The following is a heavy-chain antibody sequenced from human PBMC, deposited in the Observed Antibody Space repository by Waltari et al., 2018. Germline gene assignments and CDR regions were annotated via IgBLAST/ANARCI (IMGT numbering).Heavy chain of an antibody. Sequence: EVQLVESGGGLVQPGGSLRLSCAASGFTFSSYSMNWFRQAPGKGLEWVSYIRGESGSIHYADSVKGRITVSRDNAKNSLYLQMSSLTAEDTAVFYCARDRDWAFDIWGQGTMVTVSS. J-gene: IGHJ3*02. CDR3: ARDRDWAFDI. V-gene: IGHV3-48*04. CDR1: GFTFSSYS. D-gene: IGHD2-21*01. CDR2: IRGESGSI.